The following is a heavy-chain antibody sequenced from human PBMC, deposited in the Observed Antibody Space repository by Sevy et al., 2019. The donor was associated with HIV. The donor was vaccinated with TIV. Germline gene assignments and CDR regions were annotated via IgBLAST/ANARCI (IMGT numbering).Heavy chain of an antibody. D-gene: IGHD3-22*01. CDR2: IYRGENT. Sequence: GGSLRLSCAATGFDVSSTYMSWVRQGPGKGLEWVSIIYRGENTHYTDSVKGRFTISRDNSKNTLFLQMNSLRAEDTAVYYWARLSVYYYDSDGYYTTGNAFDIWGQGTMVTVSS. J-gene: IGHJ3*02. CDR1: GFDVSSTY. CDR3: ARLSVYYYDSDGYYTTGNAFDI. V-gene: IGHV3-53*01.